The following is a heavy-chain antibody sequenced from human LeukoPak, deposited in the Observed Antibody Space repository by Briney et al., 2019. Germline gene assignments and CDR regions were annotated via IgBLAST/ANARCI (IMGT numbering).Heavy chain of an antibody. CDR1: GFTFSDYY. D-gene: IGHD6-19*01. CDR3: AKGDRYSSGWYSNFDY. CDR2: ISSSGSTI. V-gene: IGHV3-11*01. Sequence: GGSLRLSCAASGFTFSDYYMSWIRQAPGKGLEWVSYISSSGSTIYYADSVKGRFTISRDNAKNSLYLQMNSLRAEDTALYYCAKGDRYSSGWYSNFDYWGQGTLVTVSS. J-gene: IGHJ4*02.